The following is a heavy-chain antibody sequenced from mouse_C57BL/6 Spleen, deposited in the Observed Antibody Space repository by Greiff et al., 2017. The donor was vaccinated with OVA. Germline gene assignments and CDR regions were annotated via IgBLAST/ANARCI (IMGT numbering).Heavy chain of an antibody. V-gene: IGHV3-6*01. CDR2: ISYDGST. Sequence: DVHLVESGPGLVKPSQSLSLTCSVTGYSITSGYYWNWIRQFPGNKLEWMGYISYDGSTNYNPSLKNRISITRDTSKNQFFLKLNSVTTEDTARYYAARDRRGHRGAMDYWGQGTSVTVAS. CDR1: GYSITSGYY. J-gene: IGHJ4*01. D-gene: IGHD3-1*01. CDR3: ARDRRGHRGAMDY.